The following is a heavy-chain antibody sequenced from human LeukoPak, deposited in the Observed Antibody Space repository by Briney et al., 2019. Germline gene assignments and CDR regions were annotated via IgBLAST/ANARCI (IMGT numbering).Heavy chain of an antibody. J-gene: IGHJ4*02. CDR3: ARDGYGDSPDYFDY. D-gene: IGHD4-17*01. CDR2: IYHSGST. Sequence: PSETLSLTCTVSGYSISSGYYWGWIRQPPGKGLEWIGSIYHSGSTYYNPSLKSRVTISVDTSKNQFSLKLSSVTAADTAVYYCARDGYGDSPDYFDYWGQGTLVTVSS. CDR1: GYSISSGYY. V-gene: IGHV4-38-2*02.